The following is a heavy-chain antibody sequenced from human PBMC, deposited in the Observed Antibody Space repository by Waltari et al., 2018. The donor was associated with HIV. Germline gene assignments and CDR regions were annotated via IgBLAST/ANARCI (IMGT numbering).Heavy chain of an antibody. Sequence: EVQLVESGGGLVQPGGSLRLSCAASGFTFSSYWMSWVRQAPGKGLEWVANIKQDGSEKYYVDSVKGRFNISRDNAENSLDLQMNSLRAEDTAVYYCARGGFYGSGSKVNWGQGTLVTVSS. J-gene: IGHJ4*02. CDR2: IKQDGSEK. CDR3: ARGGFYGSGSKVN. V-gene: IGHV3-7*04. CDR1: GFTFSSYW. D-gene: IGHD3-10*01.